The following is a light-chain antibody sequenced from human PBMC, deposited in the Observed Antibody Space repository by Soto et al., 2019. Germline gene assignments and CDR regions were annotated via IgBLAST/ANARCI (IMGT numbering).Light chain of an antibody. V-gene: IGKV3-15*01. CDR3: QQYYNWPLT. CDR2: GAS. Sequence: DILMTQSPATLSVSPGEGATLSCRASQTISSNLAWYQPKPGKVPRHLIYGASTRATGTPARFSGSGSGAEFTLTNSSLQSEDFAVYYCQQYYNWPLTFGQGTKVEIK. J-gene: IGKJ1*01. CDR1: QTISSN.